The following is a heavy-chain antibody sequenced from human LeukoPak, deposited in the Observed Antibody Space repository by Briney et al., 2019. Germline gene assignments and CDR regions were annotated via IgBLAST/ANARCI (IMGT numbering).Heavy chain of an antibody. Sequence: SETLSLTCAVYGGSFSGYYWSWIRQPPGKGLEWIGEINHSGSTNYNPSLKSRVTISVDTSKNQFSLKLSSATAADTAVYYCARLGRAYGMDVWGQGTTVTVSS. CDR1: GGSFSGYY. J-gene: IGHJ6*02. V-gene: IGHV4-34*01. CDR2: INHSGST. D-gene: IGHD2-15*01. CDR3: ARLGRAYGMDV.